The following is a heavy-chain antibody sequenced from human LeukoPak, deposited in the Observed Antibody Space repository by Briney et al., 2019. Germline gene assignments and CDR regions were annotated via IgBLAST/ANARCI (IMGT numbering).Heavy chain of an antibody. CDR3: ARVAVVIPRYFDY. CDR1: GGSISSSSYY. V-gene: IGHV4-31*03. D-gene: IGHD3-3*01. Sequence: SETLSLTCTVSGGSISSSSYYWGWIRQPPGKGLEWIGYIYYSGSTYYNPSLKSRVTISVDTSKNQFSLKLSSVTAADTAVYYCARVAVVIPRYFDYWGQGTLVTVSS. J-gene: IGHJ4*02. CDR2: IYYSGST.